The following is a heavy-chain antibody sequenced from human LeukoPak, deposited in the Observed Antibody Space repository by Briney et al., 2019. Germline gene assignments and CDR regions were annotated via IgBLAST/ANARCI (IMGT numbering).Heavy chain of an antibody. V-gene: IGHV5-51*01. J-gene: IGHJ4*02. Sequence: GESLKIFCKASGFSFTSYWIGWVRQMPGKGLEWMGIIFPRDSNTGYSPSFQGQVAISADKSISTAYLQWSSLKASDTAMYYCAVPSPSPTSSDYWGQGTLVTVSS. CDR1: GFSFTSYW. CDR3: AVPSPSPTSSDY. CDR2: IFPRDSNT. D-gene: IGHD2-2*01.